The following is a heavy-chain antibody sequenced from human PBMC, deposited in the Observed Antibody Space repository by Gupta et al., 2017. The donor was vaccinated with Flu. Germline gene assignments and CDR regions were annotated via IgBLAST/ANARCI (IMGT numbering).Heavy chain of an antibody. D-gene: IGHD3-22*01. CDR2: IDYSGST. V-gene: IGHV4-39*02. CDR3: ARRVLRYDSENIGCHRFDP. Sequence: QVQLQASGPGLVKPSETLSLVCTVSGVSISSGTSFWAWIRQSPGKGLEWIGSIDYSGSTYYRPSLKSRVTLSIDTSKNSFSLMLTSVTAADTAVYDCARRVLRYDSENIGCHRFDPWGQGTLVTVSS. CDR1: GVSISSGTSF. J-gene: IGHJ5*02.